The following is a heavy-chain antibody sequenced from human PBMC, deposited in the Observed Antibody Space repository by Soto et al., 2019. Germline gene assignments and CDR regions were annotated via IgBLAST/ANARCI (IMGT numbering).Heavy chain of an antibody. V-gene: IGHV3-23*01. Sequence: GGCLGLSCAASRLSLRSSAVTWVRQAPGKGLEWVSSISGSGGNTYYADSVRGRFTISRDNSKNTLYLQMNSLRAEDTAIYYCASPLGGYFVLLNLWGPGTRVTVSS. CDR2: ISGSGGNT. J-gene: IGHJ4*02. D-gene: IGHD1-26*01. CDR1: RLSLRSSA. CDR3: ASPLGGYFVLLNL.